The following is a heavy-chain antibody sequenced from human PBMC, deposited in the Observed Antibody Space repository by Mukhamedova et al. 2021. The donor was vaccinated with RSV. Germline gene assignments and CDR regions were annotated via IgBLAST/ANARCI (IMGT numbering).Heavy chain of an antibody. J-gene: IGHJ4*02. CDR3: ARGYSSQRFGDY. V-gene: IGHV1-18*01. Sequence: SWVRQAPGQGLEWMGWISAYNGNTNYAQKLQGRVTMTTDTSTSTAYMELRSLRSDDTAVYYCARGYSSQRFGDYWGQGTLVTVSS. CDR2: ISAYNGNT. D-gene: IGHD6-13*01.